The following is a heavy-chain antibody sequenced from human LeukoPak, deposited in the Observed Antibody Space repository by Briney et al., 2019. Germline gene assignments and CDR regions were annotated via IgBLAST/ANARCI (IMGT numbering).Heavy chain of an antibody. CDR1: GGSISSYY. Sequence: PSETLSLTCTVSGGSISSYYWSWIRQPPGKELEWIGYIYYTGSTNYNPFLKSRVTISVDTSKNQFSLKLNSVTAADTAVYYCASPSPPSWYFDLWGRGTLVSVSS. CDR2: IYYTGST. V-gene: IGHV4-59*01. CDR3: ASPSPPSWYFDL. J-gene: IGHJ2*01.